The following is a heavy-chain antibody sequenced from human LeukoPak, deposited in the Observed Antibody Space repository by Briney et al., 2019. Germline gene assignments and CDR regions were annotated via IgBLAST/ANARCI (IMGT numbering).Heavy chain of an antibody. CDR3: ARAAMGFDY. V-gene: IGHV3-30*04. J-gene: IGHJ4*02. CDR2: ISYDGSNK. CDR1: GFTFSSYA. D-gene: IGHD5-18*01. Sequence: PGRSLRLSCAASGFTFSSYAMHWVRQAPGKGLEWVAVISYDGSNKYYADSVKGRFTISRDNSKNTLYLQMNSLRAEDTAVYYCARAAMGFDYWGQGTLVTVSS.